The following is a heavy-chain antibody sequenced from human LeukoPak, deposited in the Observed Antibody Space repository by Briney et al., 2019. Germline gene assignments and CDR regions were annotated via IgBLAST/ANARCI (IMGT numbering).Heavy chain of an antibody. Sequence: GGSLRLSCVASRLPFSTYAMSWVRQAPGKGLEWVSTMSAGGFSTYYRDSVEGRFTISRDNSKNALYLQMNSLRAEDTAVYYCAKDPYTYYYDSSGYTFDYWGQGTLVTVSS. J-gene: IGHJ4*02. CDR1: RLPFSTYA. V-gene: IGHV3-23*01. CDR2: MSAGGFST. CDR3: AKDPYTYYYDSSGYTFDY. D-gene: IGHD3-22*01.